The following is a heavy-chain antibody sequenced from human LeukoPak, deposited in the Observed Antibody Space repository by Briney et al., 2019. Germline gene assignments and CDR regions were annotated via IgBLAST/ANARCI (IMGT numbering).Heavy chain of an antibody. CDR3: ASRDGYAGRGY. J-gene: IGHJ4*02. D-gene: IGHD5-24*01. CDR2: IYYSGST. V-gene: IGHV4-39*01. Sequence: SETLSLTCTVSGGSISSSSYYWGWIRQPPGKGLEWIGSIYYSGSTYYNPSLKSRVTISVDTSKNQFSLKLSSVTAADTAVYYCASRDGYAGRGYWGQGTLVTVSS. CDR1: GGSISSSSYY.